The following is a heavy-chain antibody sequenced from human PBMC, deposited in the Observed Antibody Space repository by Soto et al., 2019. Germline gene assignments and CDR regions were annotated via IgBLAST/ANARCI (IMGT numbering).Heavy chain of an antibody. D-gene: IGHD5-12*01. V-gene: IGHV1-18*01. J-gene: IGHJ3*02. CDR2: LSPYNGNT. CDR1: GYPFISYG. Sequence: HVQLVQSGAEVKKPWASLKVSCKASGYPFISYGVSWVRQAPGQGLEWLGWLSPYNGNTNYAQKFQGRITMTTDTSTSTVYRDLRSLRTDVTAVYYCARDQTKWLTDAFDIWGQGTMVVVSS. CDR3: ARDQTKWLTDAFDI.